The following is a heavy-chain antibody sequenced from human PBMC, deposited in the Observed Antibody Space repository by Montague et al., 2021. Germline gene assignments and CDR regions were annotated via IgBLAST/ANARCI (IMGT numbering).Heavy chain of an antibody. J-gene: IGHJ4*02. D-gene: IGHD5-18*01. Sequence: LSISLYASGFPFSSFGMNWVRQAPGKGLEWVSYITSSSSTKDYADSVKGRFTISRDNAKNSLYLQMNSLRDEDTAVYYCARGRGYSQGYWGQGTLVTVSS. CDR2: ITSSSSTK. CDR3: ARGRGYSQGY. CDR1: GFPFSSFG. V-gene: IGHV3-48*02.